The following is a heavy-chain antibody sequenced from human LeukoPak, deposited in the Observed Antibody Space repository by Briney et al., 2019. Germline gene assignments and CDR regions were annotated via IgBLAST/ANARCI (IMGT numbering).Heavy chain of an antibody. D-gene: IGHD6-19*01. Sequence: GGSLRLSCVASGFAFSNYAIHWVRRPPGKGLEWVAVMSTDGSLQYYANSVKGRFTISRDNYKSTLFLQMNSLSAADTAVYYCGRQVAPGQWMVNLWGQGTLVTVSS. J-gene: IGHJ5*02. V-gene: IGHV3-30*17. CDR3: GRQVAPGQWMVNL. CDR1: GFAFSNYA. CDR2: MSTDGSLQ.